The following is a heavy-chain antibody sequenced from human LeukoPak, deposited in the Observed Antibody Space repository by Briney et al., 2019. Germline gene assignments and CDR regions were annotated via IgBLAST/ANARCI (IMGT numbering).Heavy chain of an antibody. CDR3: AKGNGYSYGNYFDY. D-gene: IGHD5-18*01. Sequence: PGGSLRLSCAASGFTFSSYAMSWVRQAPGKGLEWVSAISGSGGSTYYADSVKGRFTISRDNSKSTLYLQMNSLRAEDTAVYYCAKGNGYSYGNYFDYWGQGTLVTVSS. CDR1: GFTFSSYA. J-gene: IGHJ4*02. V-gene: IGHV3-23*01. CDR2: ISGSGGST.